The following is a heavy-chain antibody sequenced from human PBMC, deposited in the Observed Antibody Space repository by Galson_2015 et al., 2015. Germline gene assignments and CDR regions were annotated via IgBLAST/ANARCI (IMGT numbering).Heavy chain of an antibody. CDR2: INNDGTST. CDR1: GFTFSSHW. D-gene: IGHD3-16*01. J-gene: IGHJ3*02. V-gene: IGHV3-74*01. CDR3: ARGGFGAVDI. Sequence: SLRLSCAAPGFTFSSHWMHWVRQAPGKGLVWVSYINNDGTSTIYADSVKGRFTISRDNPKNTLYLQMNSLRAEDTAVYYCARGGFGAVDIWGQGTMVTVSS.